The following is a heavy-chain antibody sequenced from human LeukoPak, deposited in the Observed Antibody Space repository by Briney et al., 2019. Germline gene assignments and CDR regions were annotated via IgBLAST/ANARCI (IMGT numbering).Heavy chain of an antibody. Sequence: PGGSLRLSCTASGFTFGDYAMSWVRQAPGKGLEWVGFIRSKAYGGTTEYAASVKGRFTISRDDSKSIAYLQMNSLKTEDTAVYYCTRDAAHDYGDYNFDYWGQGTLVTVSS. V-gene: IGHV3-49*04. CDR3: TRDAAHDYGDYNFDY. J-gene: IGHJ4*02. CDR1: GFTFGDYA. CDR2: IRSKAYGGTT. D-gene: IGHD4-17*01.